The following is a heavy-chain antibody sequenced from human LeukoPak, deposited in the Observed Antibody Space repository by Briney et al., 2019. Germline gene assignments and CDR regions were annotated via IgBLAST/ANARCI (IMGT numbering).Heavy chain of an antibody. Sequence: ASVKVSCKASGYTFTGYYMHWVRQAPGQGLEWMGWINPNSGGTNYAQKFQGRVSMTRDMSISTAYMELSSLRSDDTAVYYCYYRVSSGYLTWGQGTLVAVSS. CDR3: YYRVSSGYLT. V-gene: IGHV1-2*02. J-gene: IGHJ4*02. D-gene: IGHD3-22*01. CDR2: INPNSGGT. CDR1: GYTFTGYY.